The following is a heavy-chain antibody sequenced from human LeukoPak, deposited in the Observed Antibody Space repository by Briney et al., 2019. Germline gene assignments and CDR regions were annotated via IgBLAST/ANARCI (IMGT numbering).Heavy chain of an antibody. CDR3: ARDQADDAFDI. Sequence: GGSLRLSCAAPGFTFSSYAMHWVRQAPGKGLEWVAVISYDGSNKYYADSVKGRFTISRDNSKNTLYLQMNSLRAEDTAVYYCARDQADDAFDIWGQGTMVTVSS. V-gene: IGHV3-30*04. CDR2: ISYDGSNK. J-gene: IGHJ3*02. CDR1: GFTFSSYA. D-gene: IGHD6-25*01.